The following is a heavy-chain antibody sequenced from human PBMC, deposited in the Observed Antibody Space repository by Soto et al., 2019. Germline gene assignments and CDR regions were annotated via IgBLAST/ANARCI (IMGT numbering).Heavy chain of an antibody. D-gene: IGHD3-10*01. J-gene: IGHJ3*02. CDR2: IYYSEST. V-gene: IGHV4-59*01. Sequence: SETLSLTCIVSGGSISSYYWSWIRQPPGKGLGLIGYIYYSESTNYNPSLKRRVTISVDTSKNQFSLKLSTVTAADTDVYSCARERLGQSGAFDIWGQGTMVTVSS. CDR3: ARERLGQSGAFDI. CDR1: GGSISSYY.